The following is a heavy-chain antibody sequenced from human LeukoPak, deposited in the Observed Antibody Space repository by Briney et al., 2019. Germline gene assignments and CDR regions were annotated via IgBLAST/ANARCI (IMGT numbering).Heavy chain of an antibody. D-gene: IGHD1-7*01. V-gene: IGHV3-23*01. CDR2: ISASDGRT. J-gene: IGHJ6*02. CDR3: ARERLELPSYYYGMDV. CDR1: GFTFDTSV. Sequence: PGGSLRLSCAASGFTFDTSVMGWVRQAPGRGLEWVSDISASDGRTFYADSVKGRFTISRDISKNTLYLQMNSLRAEDTAVYYCARERLELPSYYYGMDVWGQGTTVTVSS.